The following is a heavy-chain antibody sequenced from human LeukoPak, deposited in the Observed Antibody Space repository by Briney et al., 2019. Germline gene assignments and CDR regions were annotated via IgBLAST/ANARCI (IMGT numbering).Heavy chain of an antibody. J-gene: IGHJ6*03. CDR3: AREGGNLPGTAYYYCMAV. CDR1: GFTFSSYA. CDR2: ISNDGRNK. Sequence: GGSLRLSCADSGFTFSSYAFHWVRQAPGKGLEWVAFISNDGRNKYADSVKGRFTISRDNSKNTLYLQMNSLRAEDTAVYYCAREGGNLPGTAYYYCMAVWGKGTTVTVSS. D-gene: IGHD1-7*01. V-gene: IGHV3-30*04.